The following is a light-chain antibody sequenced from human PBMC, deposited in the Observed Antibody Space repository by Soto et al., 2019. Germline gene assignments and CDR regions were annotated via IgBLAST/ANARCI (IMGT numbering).Light chain of an antibody. J-gene: IGLJ1*01. V-gene: IGLV2-14*01. CDR1: ISDSGGYNY. CDR2: EVS. Sequence: QSVLTHPASVSGSPGQSITISCTVTISDSGGYNYVSWYQLHPNKAPKLIIYEVSNRPSGVSKRFSGSKSGNTASLTISGLQAEDEADYYCSSYTSSTAYIFGTGTKVTVL. CDR3: SSYTSSTAYI.